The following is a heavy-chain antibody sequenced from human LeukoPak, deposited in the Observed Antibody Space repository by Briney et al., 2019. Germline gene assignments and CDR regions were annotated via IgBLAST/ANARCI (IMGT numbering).Heavy chain of an antibody. CDR3: ATHYYDSSGYQY. J-gene: IGHJ4*02. Sequence: GGSLRLSRAASGFTFSSYSMNWVRQAPGKGLEWVSYISSSSSTIYYADSVKGRFTISRDNAKNSLYLQMNSLRAEDTAVYYCATHYYDSSGYQYWGQGTLVTVSS. CDR2: ISSSSSTI. V-gene: IGHV3-48*01. D-gene: IGHD3-22*01. CDR1: GFTFSSYS.